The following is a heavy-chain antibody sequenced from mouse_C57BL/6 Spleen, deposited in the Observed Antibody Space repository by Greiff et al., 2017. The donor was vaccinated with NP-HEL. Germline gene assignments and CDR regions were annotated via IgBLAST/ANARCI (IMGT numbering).Heavy chain of an antibody. J-gene: IGHJ3*01. Sequence: VQLQQPGAELVRPGSSVKLSCKASGYTFTSYWMDWVKQRPGQGLEWIGNIYPSDSETHYNQKFKDKATLTVDKSSSTAYMQLSSLTSEDSAVYYCARDYYYGSSYAYWGQGTLVTVSA. CDR2: IYPSDSET. CDR3: ARDYYYGSSYAY. D-gene: IGHD1-1*01. CDR1: GYTFTSYW. V-gene: IGHV1-61*01.